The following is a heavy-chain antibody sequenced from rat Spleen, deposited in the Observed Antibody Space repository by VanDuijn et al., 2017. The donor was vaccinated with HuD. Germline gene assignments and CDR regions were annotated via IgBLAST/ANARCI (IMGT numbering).Heavy chain of an antibody. V-gene: IGHV5-7*01. CDR1: GFTFSDYN. D-gene: IGHD4-3*01. J-gene: IGHJ3*01. CDR3: ARQETSGYSNWFTF. Sequence: EVQLVESGGGLVQPGRSLRLSCAASGFTFSDYNMAWVRQAPRKGLEWVAIISYGDSSGHSGTYYRDSVRGRFTVSRDNAKSTLSLQVESLRSDDTATYYCARQETSGYSNWFTFWGHGTLVTVSS. CDR2: ISYGDSSGHSGT.